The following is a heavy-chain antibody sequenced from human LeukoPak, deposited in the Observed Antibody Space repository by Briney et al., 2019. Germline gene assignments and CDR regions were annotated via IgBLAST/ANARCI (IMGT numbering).Heavy chain of an antibody. CDR1: GGTFSSYA. J-gene: IGHJ4*02. CDR2: IIPIFGTA. Sequence: ASVKVSCKASGGTFSSYAISWVRQAPGQGLEWMGGIIPIFGTANYAQKFQGRVTITADESTSTAYMELSSLRSEDTAVYYCARLDGVGGPYYYDSSGYYSWGQGALVTVSS. CDR3: ARLDGVGGPYYYDSSGYYS. D-gene: IGHD3-22*01. V-gene: IGHV1-69*01.